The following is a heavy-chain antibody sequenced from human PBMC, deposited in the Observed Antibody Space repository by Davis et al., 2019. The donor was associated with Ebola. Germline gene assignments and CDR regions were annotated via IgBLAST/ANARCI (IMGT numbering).Heavy chain of an antibody. J-gene: IGHJ5*02. CDR1: GGSFSGYY. CDR2: INHSGST. Sequence: SETLSLTCAVYGGSFSGYYWSWIRQPPGKGLEWIGEINHSGSTNYNPSLKSRVTISVDTSQNPFSLKLSSVTAADTAVYYCARGSYDFWSGYSIGYNWFDPWGQGTLVTVSS. V-gene: IGHV4-34*01. CDR3: ARGSYDFWSGYSIGYNWFDP. D-gene: IGHD3-3*01.